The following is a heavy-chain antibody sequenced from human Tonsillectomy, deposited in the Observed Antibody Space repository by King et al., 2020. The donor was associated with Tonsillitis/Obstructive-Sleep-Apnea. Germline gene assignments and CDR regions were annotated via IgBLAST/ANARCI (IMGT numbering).Heavy chain of an antibody. J-gene: IGHJ6*03. CDR2: ISYSGGT. CDR3: ARTTPPYYYYHMDV. V-gene: IGHV4-31*03. CDR1: GGPISSGEHF. D-gene: IGHD1-1*01. Sequence: QLPLQESGPGLVKPSQSLSLNCTVSGGPISSGEHFWSWIRQHPGKGLEWIGYISYSGGTYYNPSLKSRVTISADTSKNQFSLQLSAVTVADTAVYFCARTTPPYYYYHMDVWGKGTTVTVSS.